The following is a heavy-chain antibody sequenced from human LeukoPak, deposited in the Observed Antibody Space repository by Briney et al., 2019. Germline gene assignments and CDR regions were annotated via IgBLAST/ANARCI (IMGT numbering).Heavy chain of an antibody. CDR3: ATYYDILSGYTFDY. J-gene: IGHJ4*02. D-gene: IGHD3-9*01. V-gene: IGHV4-4*02. CDR1: GGSISRSNW. CDR2: IHDTGST. Sequence: SETLSLTCTVSGGSISRSNWWSWVRQPPGKGLEWIGEIHDTGSTNYNPPLKSRVTMSLDKSKNQFSLNLNSVTATDTAVYYCATYYDILSGYTFDYWGQGTLVAVSS.